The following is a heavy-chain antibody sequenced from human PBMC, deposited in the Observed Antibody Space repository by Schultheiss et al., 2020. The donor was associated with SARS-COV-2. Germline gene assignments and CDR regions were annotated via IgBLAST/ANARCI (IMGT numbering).Heavy chain of an antibody. V-gene: IGHV1-2*02. Sequence: GESLKISCKASGYTFTSYDINWVRQAPGQGLEWMGWISAYNGNTNYAQKFQGRVTMTRDTSISTAYMELSRLRSDDTAVYYCASPDLYGHSSSFRSVWGQGTLVTVSS. D-gene: IGHD6-6*01. CDR2: ISAYNGNT. J-gene: IGHJ4*02. CDR3: ASPDLYGHSSSFRSV. CDR1: GYTFTSYD.